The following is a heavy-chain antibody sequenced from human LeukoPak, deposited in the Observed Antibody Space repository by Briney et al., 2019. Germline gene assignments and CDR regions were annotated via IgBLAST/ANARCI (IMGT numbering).Heavy chain of an antibody. Sequence: GGSLRLSCAAFGFTFDSYGMNWVRQAPGKGLEWISSISSSSTYIYYADSVKGRFTISRDNAKNSLYLQMNSLRAEDTAVYYCAGAYCSSTRCSYYFDSWGQGTLVTVSS. V-gene: IGHV3-21*01. CDR3: AGAYCSSTRCSYYFDS. J-gene: IGHJ4*02. CDR2: ISSSSTYI. D-gene: IGHD2-2*01. CDR1: GFTFDSYG.